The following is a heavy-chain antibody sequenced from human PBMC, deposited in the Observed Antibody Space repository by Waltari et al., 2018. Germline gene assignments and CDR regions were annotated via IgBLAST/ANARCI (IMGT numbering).Heavy chain of an antibody. J-gene: IGHJ6*02. CDR3: ARGSIAVIAGANYHGMDV. D-gene: IGHD6-19*01. Sequence: EVQLVESGGNLVQPGESLRLSCAASGFTFSRFWMHRVRQGPGKGLVWVPGINSDGTSVVYADSVKGRFTIARDNAKNTLYLQMKSLKTEDTAVYYCARGSIAVIAGANYHGMDVWGQGTTVTVSS. V-gene: IGHV3-74*01. CDR1: GFTFSRFW. CDR2: INSDGTSV.